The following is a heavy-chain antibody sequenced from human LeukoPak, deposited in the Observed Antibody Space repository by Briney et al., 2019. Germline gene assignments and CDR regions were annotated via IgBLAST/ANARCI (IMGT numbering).Heavy chain of an antibody. CDR1: GYTFTSYG. D-gene: IGHD4-23*01. Sequence: ASVKVSCKASGYTFTSYGISWVRQAPGQGLEWMGWISAYNGNTNYAQKLQGRVTMIRDPSTSTVYMELSSLRFEDTAVYYCARVDDYGGNSVGYWGQGTLVTVSS. CDR2: ISAYNGNT. CDR3: ARVDDYGGNSVGY. V-gene: IGHV1-18*01. J-gene: IGHJ4*02.